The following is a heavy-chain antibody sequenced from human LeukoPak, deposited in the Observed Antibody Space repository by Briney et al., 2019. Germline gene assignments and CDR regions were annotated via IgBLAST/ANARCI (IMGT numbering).Heavy chain of an antibody. D-gene: IGHD6-13*01. CDR2: ISSSAGTI. V-gene: IGHV3-11*04. J-gene: IGHJ4*02. CDR1: GFTFSDYY. CDR3: ARRAAAGHIDD. Sequence: PGGSLRLSCAASGFTFSDYYMSGIRQAPGKGLEWVSYISSSAGTIYYADSVKGRFTISRDNAKNSLYLQMNSLRAEDTAVYYCARRAAAGHIDDWGQGTLVTVSS.